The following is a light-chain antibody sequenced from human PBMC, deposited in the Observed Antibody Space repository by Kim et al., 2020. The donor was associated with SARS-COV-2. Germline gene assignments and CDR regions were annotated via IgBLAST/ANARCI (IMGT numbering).Light chain of an antibody. Sequence: PGKTARITCGGNNIGSKSVHWYQQKPGPAPVLVIYYDSDRPSGIPERFSGSNSGNTATLTISRVEAGDEADYYCQVWDSSSDHPVVFGGGTQLTVL. V-gene: IGLV3-21*04. J-gene: IGLJ2*01. CDR3: QVWDSSSDHPVV. CDR2: YDS. CDR1: NIGSKS.